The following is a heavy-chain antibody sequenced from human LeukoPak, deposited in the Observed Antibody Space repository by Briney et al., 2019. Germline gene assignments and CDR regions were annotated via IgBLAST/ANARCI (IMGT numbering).Heavy chain of an antibody. Sequence: SETLSLTCTVSGGSISSSSYYWGWVRQPPGKGLEWIGSMYYSGSTHYNPSLKSRVTISVDTSKNQFSLKLSSVTAADTAVYYCARDFSSSWYGWFDPWGQGTLVTVSS. D-gene: IGHD6-13*01. CDR1: GGSISSSSYY. V-gene: IGHV4-39*07. J-gene: IGHJ5*02. CDR3: ARDFSSSWYGWFDP. CDR2: MYYSGST.